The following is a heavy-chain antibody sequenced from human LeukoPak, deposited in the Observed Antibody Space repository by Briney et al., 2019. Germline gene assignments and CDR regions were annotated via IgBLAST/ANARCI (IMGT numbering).Heavy chain of an antibody. Sequence: SETLSLTCAVYGGSFSGYYWSWIRQPPGKGLEWIGEINHSGSTNYNPSLKSRVTISVDTSKNQFSLKLSSVTAAETAVYYCARQRSLLWFGELLYFDYWGQGTLVTVSS. CDR1: GGSFSGYY. D-gene: IGHD3-10*01. V-gene: IGHV4-34*01. CDR2: INHSGST. CDR3: ARQRSLLWFGELLYFDY. J-gene: IGHJ4*02.